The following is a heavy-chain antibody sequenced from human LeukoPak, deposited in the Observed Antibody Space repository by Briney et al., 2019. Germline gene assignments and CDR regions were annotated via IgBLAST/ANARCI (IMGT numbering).Heavy chain of an antibody. Sequence: GGSLRLSCAASGFTFSSYAMSWVRHAPGKGLEWVASISGSGGSTYYADSVKGRFTISRDNSKNTLYLQMNSLRAEDTALYYCAKTDRGYDPKYFDYWGQGTLVTVSS. J-gene: IGHJ4*02. D-gene: IGHD5-12*01. CDR3: AKTDRGYDPKYFDY. V-gene: IGHV3-23*01. CDR1: GFTFSSYA. CDR2: ISGSGGST.